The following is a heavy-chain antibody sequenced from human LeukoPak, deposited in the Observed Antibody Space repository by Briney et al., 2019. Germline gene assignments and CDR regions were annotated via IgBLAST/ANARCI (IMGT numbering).Heavy chain of an antibody. J-gene: IGHJ1*01. CDR3: ATRGYCSSSSCYGIEH. D-gene: IGHD2-2*01. V-gene: IGHV3-15*01. CDR2: VKSKIEGGTT. CDR1: GFTFSNAW. Sequence: GGSLRLSCAASGFTFSNAWMTWVRQAPGKGLEWVGRVKSKIEGGTTDYAAPVKGRFSISRDDSEDTLYLQMNSLKTEDTAVYYCATRGYCSSSSCYGIEHWGQGTLVTVSS.